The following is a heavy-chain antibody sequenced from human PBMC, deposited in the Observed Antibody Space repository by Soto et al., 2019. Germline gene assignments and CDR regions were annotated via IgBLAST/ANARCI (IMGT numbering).Heavy chain of an antibody. CDR3: ARDRASGSFDY. J-gene: IGHJ4*02. CDR2: INPNTGNP. D-gene: IGHD1-26*01. V-gene: IGHV7-4-1*01. Sequence: QVQLVQSGSESMQPGASVKVSCKGSGYNFNSHSINWLRQAPGQGLEWMGWINPNTGNPTYDQGFTGRFVCSVDTSVSTVYLQIFRLKADDSAVYYCARDRASGSFDYWGQGTLVTVSS. CDR1: GYNFNSHS.